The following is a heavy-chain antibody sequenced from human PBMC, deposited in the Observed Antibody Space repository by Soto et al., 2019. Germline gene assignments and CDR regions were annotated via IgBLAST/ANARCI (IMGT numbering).Heavy chain of an antibody. CDR2: IYYTGST. V-gene: IGHV4-59*08. D-gene: IGHD2-8*01. CDR3: TRANYFDY. J-gene: IGHJ4*02. Sequence: PSATLSLTCTVSGGSINNHYWSWFRQPPGMGLEWIGDIYYTGSTNYSPSLKGRVTISVDTSKNKFSLKLSSVTAADTAVYYCTRANYFDYWGQGTLVTVSS. CDR1: GGSINNHY.